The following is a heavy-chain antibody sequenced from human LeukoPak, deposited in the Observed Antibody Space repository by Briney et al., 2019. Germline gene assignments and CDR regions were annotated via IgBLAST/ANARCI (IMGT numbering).Heavy chain of an antibody. J-gene: IGHJ4*02. D-gene: IGHD3-10*01. V-gene: IGHV4-34*01. CDR1: GGSFSGYY. CDR3: ARLRNYYYGSGSTRWDY. CDR2: INHSGST. Sequence: KPSETLSLTCAVYGGSFSGYYWSWIRQPPGKGLEWIGEINHSGSTNYNPSLKSRVTISVDTSKNQFSLELSSVTAADTAAYYCARLRNYYYGSGSTRWDYWGQGTLVTVSS.